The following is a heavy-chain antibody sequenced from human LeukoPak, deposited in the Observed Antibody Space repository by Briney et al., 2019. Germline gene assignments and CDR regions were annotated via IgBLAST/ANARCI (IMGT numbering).Heavy chain of an antibody. D-gene: IGHD3-10*01. J-gene: IGHJ6*03. CDR2: ISAYNGNT. V-gene: IGHV1-18*01. CDR1: GYTFTSYG. CDR3: ARDPTLGLLWFGELDVVGYMDV. Sequence: GASVKVSCKASGYTFTSYGISWVRQAPGQGLEWMGWISAYNGNTNYAQKLQGRVTMTTDTSTSTAYMELRSLRSDDTAVYYCARDPTLGLLWFGELDVVGYMDVWGKGTTVTISS.